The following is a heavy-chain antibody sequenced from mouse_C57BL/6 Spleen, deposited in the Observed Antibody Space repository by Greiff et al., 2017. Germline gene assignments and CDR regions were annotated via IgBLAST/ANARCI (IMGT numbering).Heavy chain of an antibody. CDR1: GYTFTSYW. J-gene: IGHJ4*01. CDR3: ARDCGAPCYAMDY. V-gene: IGHV1-55*01. CDR2: IYPGSGST. Sequence: VQLQQPGAELVKPGASVKMSCKASGYTFTSYWITWVKQRPGQGLEWIGDIYPGSGSTNYNEKFKGKATLTVDTSSSTAYMQLSSLTSEDSAVYYCARDCGAPCYAMDYWGQGTSVTVSS.